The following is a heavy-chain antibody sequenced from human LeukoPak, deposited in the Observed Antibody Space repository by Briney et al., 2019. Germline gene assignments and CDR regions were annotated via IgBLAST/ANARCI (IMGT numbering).Heavy chain of an antibody. CDR2: IWYDGSNK. CDR3: ARGRAMEYLLSTYRGRFFFDY. J-gene: IGHJ4*02. V-gene: IGHV3-33*01. D-gene: IGHD3-3*01. Sequence: GGSLRLSCAASGFTFSSYGMHWVRQAPDKGLEWVAVIWYDGSNKYYVDSVKGRFTISRDNSKSTVYLQMNRLTADDTAVYYCARGRAMEYLLSTYRGRFFFDYWGQGTLVTVSS. CDR1: GFTFSSYG.